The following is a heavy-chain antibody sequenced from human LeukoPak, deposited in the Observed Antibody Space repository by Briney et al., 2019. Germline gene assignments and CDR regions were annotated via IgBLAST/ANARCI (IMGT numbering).Heavy chain of an antibody. Sequence: ASVKVSCEASGYTFTSYAMHWVRQAPGQRLEWMGWINAGNGNTKYSQKFQGRVTITRDTSASTAYMELSSLRSEDTAVYYCARGVVGSSSWQFDYWGQGTLVTVSS. D-gene: IGHD6-13*01. J-gene: IGHJ4*02. CDR3: ARGVVGSSSWQFDY. CDR1: GYTFTSYA. V-gene: IGHV1-3*01. CDR2: INAGNGNT.